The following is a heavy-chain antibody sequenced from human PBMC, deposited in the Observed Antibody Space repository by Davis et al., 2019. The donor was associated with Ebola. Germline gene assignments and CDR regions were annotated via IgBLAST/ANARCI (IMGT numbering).Heavy chain of an antibody. J-gene: IGHJ4*02. CDR1: GYTFTNYG. CDR3: ARDWDIAVAGTGGY. V-gene: IGHV1-18*01. Sequence: ASVKVSCKASGYTFTNYGISWVRQAPGQGLEWMGWISAYNGNTNYAQKLQGRVTMTTDTSTSTAYMELRSLRSDDTAVYYCARDWDIAVAGTGGYWGQGTLVTVSS. CDR2: ISAYNGNT. D-gene: IGHD6-19*01.